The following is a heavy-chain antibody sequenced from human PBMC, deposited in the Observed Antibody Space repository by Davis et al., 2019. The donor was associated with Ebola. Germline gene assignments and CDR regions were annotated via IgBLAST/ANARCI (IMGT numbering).Heavy chain of an antibody. V-gene: IGHV4-39*01. Sequence: SETLSLTCTVSGGSISSSSYYWGWIRRPPGKGLEWIGSIYYSGSTYYNPSLKSRVTISVDTSKNQFSLKLSSVTAADTAVYYCARQGVRGSSEDYWGQGTLVTVSS. D-gene: IGHD6-13*01. CDR3: ARQGVRGSSEDY. CDR2: IYYSGST. CDR1: GGSISSSSYY. J-gene: IGHJ4*02.